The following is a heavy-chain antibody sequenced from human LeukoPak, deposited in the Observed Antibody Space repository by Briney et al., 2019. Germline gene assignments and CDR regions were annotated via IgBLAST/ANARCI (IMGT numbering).Heavy chain of an antibody. CDR3: AKDELAAANTAMTYFDY. Sequence: GGSLRLSCAASGFTFSKFAMSWVRQAPGKGLEWVSGVSGSGGSAYYADSVKGRFTISGDNSKNTLYLQMSSLRVEDTAIYYCAKDELAAANTAMTYFDYWGQGTLVIVSS. CDR2: VSGSGGSA. CDR1: GFTFSKFA. D-gene: IGHD5-18*01. V-gene: IGHV3-23*01. J-gene: IGHJ4*02.